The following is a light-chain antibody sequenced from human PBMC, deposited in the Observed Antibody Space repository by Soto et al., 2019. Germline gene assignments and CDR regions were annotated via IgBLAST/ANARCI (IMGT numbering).Light chain of an antibody. V-gene: IGKV3-11*01. CDR2: DAS. Sequence: EIVLTQSPATLSLSPGERATLSCRASQSVSNYLGWYQQRPGQAPRLLICDASERATGIPARFSGSGSGTDFTLTINSLEPEDFAVYYCQHRYNWPPAFGQGTRLEIK. J-gene: IGKJ5*01. CDR3: QHRYNWPPA. CDR1: QSVSNY.